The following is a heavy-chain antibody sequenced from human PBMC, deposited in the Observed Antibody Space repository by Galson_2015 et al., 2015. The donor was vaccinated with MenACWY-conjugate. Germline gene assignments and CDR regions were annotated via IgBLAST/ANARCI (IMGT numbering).Heavy chain of an antibody. Sequence: SLRLSCAASGFTFGTYGIHWVRQAPAKGLEWVALIWVDGSYKYYADSVKGRFTISRDNSKNTLYLQMNSLRAEDTAVYYCARVFDTWYMDVWGKGTTVTVSS. V-gene: IGHV3-33*08. J-gene: IGHJ6*03. CDR1: GFTFGTYG. CDR2: IWVDGSYK. D-gene: IGHD3-3*01. CDR3: ARVFDTWYMDV.